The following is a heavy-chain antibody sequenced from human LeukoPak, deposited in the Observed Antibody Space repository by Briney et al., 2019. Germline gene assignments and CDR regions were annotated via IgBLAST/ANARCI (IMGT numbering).Heavy chain of an antibody. J-gene: IGHJ4*02. D-gene: IGHD6-19*01. Sequence: SVKVSCKASGGTFSSYAISWVRQAPGQGLEWMGRIIPIFGIASYAQKFQGRVTITADKSTSTAYMELSSLRSEDTAVYYCARGDGQVAVAGSMYFDYWGQGTLVTVSS. CDR1: GGTFSSYA. CDR2: IIPIFGIA. V-gene: IGHV1-69*04. CDR3: ARGDGQVAVAGSMYFDY.